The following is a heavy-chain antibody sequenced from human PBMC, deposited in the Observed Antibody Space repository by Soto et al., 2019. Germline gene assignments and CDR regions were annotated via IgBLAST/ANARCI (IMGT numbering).Heavy chain of an antibody. Sequence: ASVKVSCKASGYTFTSYYMHWVRQAPGQGLEWMGIINPSGGSTSYAQKFQGRVTMTRDTSTSTVYMELSSLRSEDTAVYYCARAWYYDSSGYPPELLAFDIWGQGTMVNVS. J-gene: IGHJ3*02. V-gene: IGHV1-46*01. CDR1: GYTFTSYY. CDR3: ARAWYYDSSGYPPELLAFDI. D-gene: IGHD3-22*01. CDR2: INPSGGST.